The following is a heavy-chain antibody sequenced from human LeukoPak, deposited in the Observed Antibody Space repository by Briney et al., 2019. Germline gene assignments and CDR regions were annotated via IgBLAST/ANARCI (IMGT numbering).Heavy chain of an antibody. D-gene: IGHD1-26*01. Sequence: GGSLRLSCAASGFTFSSYTMHWVRQAPGNGLEGVAVISNDGNYYADSEKGRFTISRDNSKNTLYLQMNSLRPEDTAVYYCARDGGGGGSYPDYWGQGTLVTVSS. J-gene: IGHJ4*02. CDR3: ARDGGGGGSYPDY. CDR2: ISNDGN. V-gene: IGHV3-30*04. CDR1: GFTFSSYT.